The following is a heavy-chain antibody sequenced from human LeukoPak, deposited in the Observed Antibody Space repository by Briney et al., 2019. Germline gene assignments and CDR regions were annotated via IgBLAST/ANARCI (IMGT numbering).Heavy chain of an antibody. J-gene: IGHJ5*02. CDR1: GFTFSSYG. Sequence: GGSLRLSCAASGFTFSSYGMHWVRQAPGKGLEWVAVISYDGSNKYYADSVKGRFTISRDNAENTLYLQMNSLRAEDTAVYYCARSGYGSGSYYPPNWFDPWGQGTLVTVSS. CDR3: ARSGYGSGSYYPPNWFDP. V-gene: IGHV3-30*03. CDR2: ISYDGSNK. D-gene: IGHD3-10*01.